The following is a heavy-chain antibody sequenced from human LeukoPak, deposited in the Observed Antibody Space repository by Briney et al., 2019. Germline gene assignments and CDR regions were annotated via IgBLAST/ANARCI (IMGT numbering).Heavy chain of an antibody. Sequence: PGGSLRLSCEASVFTFSIYGMHCVRQAPGKGLECVAVISYDGSNKYHVDSVKGRFTISRDNSKNTLYLQMNSLRDEDTAVYYCAKDRLGSSSTFFDYWGQGTLVTVSS. D-gene: IGHD2-2*01. CDR2: ISYDGSNK. J-gene: IGHJ4*02. CDR3: AKDRLGSSSTFFDY. V-gene: IGHV3-30*18. CDR1: VFTFSIYG.